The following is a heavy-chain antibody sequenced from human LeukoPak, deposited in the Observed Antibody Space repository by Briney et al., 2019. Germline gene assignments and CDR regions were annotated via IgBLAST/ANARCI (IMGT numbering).Heavy chain of an antibody. CDR1: GGSINSDF. CDR2: VYYSGTT. CDR3: AREVVLLSTFGVAPRGTWVDT. Sequence: SETLSLTCTVSGGSINSDFWTWIRQPPGKGLEWLGNVYYSGTTNYNPSLQSRVSISVDTSKSQVFLKLTSVTAADTAVYYCAREVVLLSTFGVAPRGTWVDTWGQG. V-gene: IGHV4-59*01. J-gene: IGHJ5*02. D-gene: IGHD3-3*01.